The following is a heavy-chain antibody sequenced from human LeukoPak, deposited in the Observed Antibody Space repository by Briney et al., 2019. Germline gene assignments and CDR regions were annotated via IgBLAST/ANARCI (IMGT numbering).Heavy chain of an antibody. CDR3: ASLDYYDSSGSSDY. CDR1: GGSISSYY. J-gene: IGHJ4*02. D-gene: IGHD3-22*01. Sequence: PSETLSLTCTVSGGSISSYYWSWIRQPPGKGLEWIGYIYYSGSTNYNPSLKSRVTISVDTSKNQFSLKLSSVTAADTAVYCCASLDYYDSSGSSDYWGQGTLVTVSS. CDR2: IYYSGST. V-gene: IGHV4-59*01.